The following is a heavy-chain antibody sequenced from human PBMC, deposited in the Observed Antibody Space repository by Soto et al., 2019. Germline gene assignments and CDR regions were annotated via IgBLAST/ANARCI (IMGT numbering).Heavy chain of an antibody. J-gene: IGHJ4*02. Sequence: ASVKVSCLASGYTFTSYAIHWVRQAPGQRLEWMGWINAGNGNTKYSQKFQGRVTITRDTSASTAYMELSSLRSEDTAVYYCARGLNGYLHYFDYWGQGTPVTVSS. D-gene: IGHD5-18*01. V-gene: IGHV1-3*01. CDR1: GYTFTSYA. CDR3: ARGLNGYLHYFDY. CDR2: INAGNGNT.